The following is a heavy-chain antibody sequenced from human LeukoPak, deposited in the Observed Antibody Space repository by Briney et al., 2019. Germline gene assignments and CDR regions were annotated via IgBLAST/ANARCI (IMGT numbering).Heavy chain of an antibody. J-gene: IGHJ4*02. D-gene: IGHD4-17*01. CDR1: GFSVSSTY. V-gene: IGHV3-53*01. Sequence: PGGSLRLSCAASGFSVSSTYMNWVRQAPGKGLGWVSIIYRDGSTYYADYVKGRFTISRDNFKNTLYLQVNCLRVEDTAMYYCARDSGDGDYEPLDSWGQGTLVIVSS. CDR3: ARDSGDGDYEPLDS. CDR2: IYRDGST.